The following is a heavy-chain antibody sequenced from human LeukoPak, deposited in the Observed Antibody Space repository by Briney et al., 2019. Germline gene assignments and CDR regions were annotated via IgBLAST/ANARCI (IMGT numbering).Heavy chain of an antibody. CDR3: ARGLVAVADDFDY. J-gene: IGHJ4*02. D-gene: IGHD6-19*01. CDR1: GVSFSGYY. V-gene: IGHV4-34*01. Sequence: SETLSLTCAVYGVSFSGYYWSWIRQPPGKGLEWTGEINHSGSTNYNPSLKTRVTISVDTSKNQFSLKLSSVTAADTAVYYCARGLVAVADDFDYWGQGTLVTVSS. CDR2: INHSGST.